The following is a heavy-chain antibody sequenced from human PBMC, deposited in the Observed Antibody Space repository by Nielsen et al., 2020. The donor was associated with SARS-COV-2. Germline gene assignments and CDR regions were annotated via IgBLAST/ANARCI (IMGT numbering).Heavy chain of an antibody. J-gene: IGHJ4*02. CDR3: ARHHGNYGDYLFDY. Sequence: GESLKISCQCSGYSFTSYWIGWVRQMPGKGLEWMGIIYPGYSDTRYSPSFQGQVTISADKSISTAYLQWSSLKASDTAMYYCARHHGNYGDYLFDYWGQGTLVTVSS. CDR1: GYSFTSYW. D-gene: IGHD4-17*01. CDR2: IYPGYSDT. V-gene: IGHV5-51*01.